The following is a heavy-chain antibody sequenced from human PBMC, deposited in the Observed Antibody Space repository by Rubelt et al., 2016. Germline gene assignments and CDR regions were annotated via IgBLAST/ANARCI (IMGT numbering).Heavy chain of an antibody. J-gene: IGHJ4*02. CDR2: ISAYNGNT. CDR3: ARVPSGYYYDSFFDF. Sequence: QVQLVQSGAEVKKPGASVKVSCKASGYTFTSYGISWARQAPGQGLEWMGWISAYNGNTNYAQQLRGRVTMTTEPYTSTAYMELRSLRSDATAVYYCARVPSGYYYDSFFDFWGQGTLVTVSS. V-gene: IGHV1-18*01. D-gene: IGHD3-22*01. CDR1: GYTFTSYG.